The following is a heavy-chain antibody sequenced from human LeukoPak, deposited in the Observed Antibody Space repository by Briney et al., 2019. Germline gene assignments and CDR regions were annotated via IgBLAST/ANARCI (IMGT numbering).Heavy chain of an antibody. CDR2: IKPDGGGK. V-gene: IGHV3-7*01. Sequence: PGGSLRLSCAASGFACYWMTWVRQAPGKGLEWVANIKPDGGGKNYVDSVKGRFTISRDNAKNSLYLQMRGLRVEDTAVYYCSSQPAVLDLDCWGQGALVTVSS. CDR3: SSQPAVLDLDC. CDR1: GFACYW. D-gene: IGHD2/OR15-2a*01. J-gene: IGHJ4*02.